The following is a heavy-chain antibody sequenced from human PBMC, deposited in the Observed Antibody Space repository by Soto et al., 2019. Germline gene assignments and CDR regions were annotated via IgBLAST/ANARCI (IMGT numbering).Heavy chain of an antibody. CDR1: GGTFSSYA. V-gene: IGHV1-69*13. CDR3: ARDYSNYDGWFDP. Sequence: SVKVSCKASGGTFSSYAISWVRQAPGQGLEWMGGIIPIFGTANYAQKFQGRVTITADESTSTAYMELSSLRSEDTAVYYCARDYSNYDGWFDPWGQGTLVTVSS. CDR2: IIPIFGTA. J-gene: IGHJ5*02. D-gene: IGHD4-4*01.